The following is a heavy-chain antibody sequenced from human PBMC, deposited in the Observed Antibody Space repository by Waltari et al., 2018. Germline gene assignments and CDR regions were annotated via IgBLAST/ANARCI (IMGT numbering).Heavy chain of an antibody. Sequence: EVQLVASGGNLDQPGRYLRLPWSVSGLPFRRFWMTWVRQAPGKGLEWVANINQDGSEKHYVDSVKGRFTISRDNAKNSLSLQMNSLRAEDTAVYYCASGGHVDYCGQGTLVTVSS. V-gene: IGHV3-7*01. J-gene: IGHJ4*02. CDR2: INQDGSEK. CDR1: GLPFRRFW. CDR3: ASGGHVDY.